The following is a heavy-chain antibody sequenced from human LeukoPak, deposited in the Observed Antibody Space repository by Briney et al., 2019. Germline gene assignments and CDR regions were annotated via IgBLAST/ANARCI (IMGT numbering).Heavy chain of an antibody. D-gene: IGHD3-3*01. CDR1: GFTFSSYA. J-gene: IGHJ4*02. CDR3: AKDEDFWSGYSPY. CDR2: ISGDGGST. Sequence: QPGGSLRLSCAASGFTFSSYAMSWVRQAPGKGLEWVSLISGDGGSTYYADSVKGRFTISRDNSKNSLYLQMNSLRTEDTALYYCAKDEDFWSGYSPYWGQGTLVTVSS. V-gene: IGHV3-43*02.